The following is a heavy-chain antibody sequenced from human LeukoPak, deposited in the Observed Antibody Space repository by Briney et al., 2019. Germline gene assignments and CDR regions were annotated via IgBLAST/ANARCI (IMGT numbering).Heavy chain of an antibody. CDR2: ISGSGGST. J-gene: IGHJ4*02. CDR1: GFTFSGYA. V-gene: IGHV3-23*01. CDR3: AKFGLIVVVPAAIDY. D-gene: IGHD2-2*01. Sequence: GGSLRLSCAASGFTFSGYAMSWVRQAPGKGLEWVSAISGSGGSTYYADSVKGRFTISRDNSKNTLYLQMNSLRAEDTAVYYCAKFGLIVVVPAAIDYWGQGTLVTVSS.